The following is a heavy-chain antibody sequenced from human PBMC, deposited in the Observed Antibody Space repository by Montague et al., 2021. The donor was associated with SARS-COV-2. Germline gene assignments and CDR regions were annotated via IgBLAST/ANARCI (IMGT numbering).Heavy chain of an antibody. Sequence: SETLSLTCTVSGGSIRSSDHYWGWIRQPPGKGLEWIGSIYFSGNTYYNPSLQSRVTISVDTSKNQFSLRLRSVTAADMAVYYCARQDGMSTPIPGSLDHWGQGTLVTVSS. V-gene: IGHV4-39*01. CDR3: ARQDGMSTPIPGSLDH. J-gene: IGHJ4*02. D-gene: IGHD2-21*01. CDR1: GGSIRSSDHY. CDR2: IYFSGNT.